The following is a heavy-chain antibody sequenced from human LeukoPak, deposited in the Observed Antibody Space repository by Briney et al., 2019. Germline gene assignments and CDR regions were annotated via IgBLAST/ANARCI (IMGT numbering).Heavy chain of an antibody. D-gene: IGHD3-10*01. Sequence: PGGSLRLSCAASGFTFSSYWMSWVRQAPGKGLEWVANIKQDGSEKYYVDSVKGRFTISRDNAKNSLYLQMNSLRAEDTALYYCAKDIGGSGSALGYWGQGTLVTVSS. CDR2: IKQDGSEK. J-gene: IGHJ4*02. V-gene: IGHV3-7*03. CDR1: GFTFSSYW. CDR3: AKDIGGSGSALGY.